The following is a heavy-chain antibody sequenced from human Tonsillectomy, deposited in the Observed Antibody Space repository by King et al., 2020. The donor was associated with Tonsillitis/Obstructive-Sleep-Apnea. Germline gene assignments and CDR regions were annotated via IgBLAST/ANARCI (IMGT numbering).Heavy chain of an antibody. J-gene: IGHJ4*02. Sequence: VQLVESGAEVKKPGESLKISCKCSGYNFATYWIAWVRQMPGKGLEWMGIISPDDSNTRYSPSFQGQVTISADKSISTAYLQWSSLKASDTAMYYCARRMGSGWSFDFWGQGTLVTVSS. CDR1: GYNFATYW. CDR3: ARRMGSGWSFDF. CDR2: ISPDDSNT. D-gene: IGHD6-19*01. V-gene: IGHV5-51*01.